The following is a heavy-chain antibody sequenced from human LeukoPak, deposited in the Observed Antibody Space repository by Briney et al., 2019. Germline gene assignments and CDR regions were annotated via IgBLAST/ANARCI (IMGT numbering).Heavy chain of an antibody. Sequence: SETLSLTCTVSGGSISSDFWSWIRQPPGKGLEWIGYIYYSGSTNYNPSLKSRVTISVDTSKNQFSLKLSSVTAADTAVYYCARHQAGVSGSWGNWFDPWGQGTLVTVSS. V-gene: IGHV4-59*08. J-gene: IGHJ5*02. CDR3: ARHQAGVSGSWGNWFDP. CDR2: IYYSGST. D-gene: IGHD1-26*01. CDR1: GGSISSDF.